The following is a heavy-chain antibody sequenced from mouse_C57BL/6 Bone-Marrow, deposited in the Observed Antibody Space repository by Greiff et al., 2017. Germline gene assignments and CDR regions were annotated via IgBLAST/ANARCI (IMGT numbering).Heavy chain of an antibody. CDR3: ASDYYGSSFQYYFDY. Sequence: QVQLQQPGAELVKPGASVKMSCKASGYTFTSYWITWVKQRPGQGLEWIGDICPGSGSTNYNEKFKSKATLTVDTSSSTAYMQLSSLTSEDSAVYYCASDYYGSSFQYYFDYWGQGTTLTVSS. D-gene: IGHD1-1*01. CDR2: ICPGSGST. J-gene: IGHJ2*01. CDR1: GYTFTSYW. V-gene: IGHV1-55*01.